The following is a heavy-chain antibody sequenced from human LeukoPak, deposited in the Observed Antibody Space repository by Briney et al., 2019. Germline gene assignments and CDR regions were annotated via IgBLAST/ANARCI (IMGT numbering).Heavy chain of an antibody. D-gene: IGHD6-13*01. CDR1: SGSISSSSYY. Sequence: SETLSLTCTVSSGSISSSSYYWGWIRQPPGKGLEWIGSIYYSGSTYYNPSLKSRVTISVDTSKNQFSLKLSSVTAADTAVYYCARESSSWSSGDYFDYWGQGTLVTVSS. V-gene: IGHV4-39*02. CDR2: IYYSGST. CDR3: ARESSSWSSGDYFDY. J-gene: IGHJ4*02.